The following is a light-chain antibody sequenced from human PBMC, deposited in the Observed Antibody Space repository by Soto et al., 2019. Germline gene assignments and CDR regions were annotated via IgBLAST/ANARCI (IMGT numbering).Light chain of an antibody. CDR1: QSVSSN. Sequence: EIVMTQSPATLSVSPGERATLSCRASQSVSSNLARYQQKPGQAPRLLIYGASTRATGIPARFSGSWSGTEFTLTISSLQSEDFAVYYCQQYNNWPFTFGPGTKVDIK. CDR3: QQYNNWPFT. J-gene: IGKJ3*01. V-gene: IGKV3-15*01. CDR2: GAS.